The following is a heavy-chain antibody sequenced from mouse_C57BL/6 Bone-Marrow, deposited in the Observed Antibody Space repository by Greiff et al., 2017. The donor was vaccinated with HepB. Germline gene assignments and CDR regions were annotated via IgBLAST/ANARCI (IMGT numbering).Heavy chain of an antibody. Sequence: EVKLVESGGGLVQPKGSLKLSCAASGFSFNTYAMNWVRQAPGKGLEWVARIRSKSNNYATYYADSVKDRFTISRDDSESMLYLQMNNLKTEDTAMYYCVRQAHYYGSSPWYFDVWGTGTTVTVSS. CDR2: IRSKSNNYAT. J-gene: IGHJ1*03. V-gene: IGHV10-1*01. CDR3: VRQAHYYGSSPWYFDV. D-gene: IGHD1-1*01. CDR1: GFSFNTYA.